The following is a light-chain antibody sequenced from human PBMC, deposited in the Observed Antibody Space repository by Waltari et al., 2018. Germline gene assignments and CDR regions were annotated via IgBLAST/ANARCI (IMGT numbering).Light chain of an antibody. CDR3: QMYVRLPVT. CDR2: DAS. CDR1: QSVGRA. J-gene: IGKJ1*01. V-gene: IGKV3-20*01. Sequence: EIVLTQSPGTLALSPGERATLSCRASQSVGRALAWYQQKPGQAPRLLIYDASRRATGISDKFSGSGSGTDFSLTISRVGPEDFAVYFCQMYVRLPVTFGQGTKVEVK.